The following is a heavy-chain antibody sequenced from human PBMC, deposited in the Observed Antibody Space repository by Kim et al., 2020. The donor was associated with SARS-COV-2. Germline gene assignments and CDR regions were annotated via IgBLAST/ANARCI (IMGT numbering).Heavy chain of an antibody. D-gene: IGHD5-12*01. CDR2: IYYSGST. CDR3: ARVEMATIGYYFDY. CDR1: GGSISSSSYY. V-gene: IGHV4-39*01. Sequence: SETLSLTCTVSGGSISSSSYYWGWIRQPPGKGLEWIGNIYYSGSTYYNPSLKSRVTISVDTSKNQFSLKLSSVTAADTAVYYCARVEMATIGYYFDYWGQGTLVTVSS. J-gene: IGHJ4*02.